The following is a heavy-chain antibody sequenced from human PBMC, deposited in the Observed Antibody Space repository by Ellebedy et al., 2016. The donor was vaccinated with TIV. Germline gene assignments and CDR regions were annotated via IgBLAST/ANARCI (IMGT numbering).Heavy chain of an antibody. V-gene: IGHV3-23*01. CDR1: GFTFTSYW. D-gene: IGHD3-16*01. CDR3: SWGGPLVEDYYFAS. CDR2: ISGNGGST. Sequence: GGSLRLSCATSGFTFTSYWMSWVRQTPEKRLEWVSAISGNGGSTYSPDSVRGRFTISRDNSKTTLYLQMNSLKTEDTAVYFCSWGGPLVEDYYFASWGQGTLVTVSS. J-gene: IGHJ4*02.